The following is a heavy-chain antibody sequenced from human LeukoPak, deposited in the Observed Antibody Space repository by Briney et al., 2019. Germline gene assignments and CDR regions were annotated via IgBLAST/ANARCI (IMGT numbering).Heavy chain of an antibody. D-gene: IGHD2-2*01. CDR2: IYHSGST. V-gene: IGHV4-38-2*01. CDR1: GYSISSGYY. J-gene: IGHJ4*02. CDR3: ASKGSSTSCCPKDY. Sequence: SENLSLNCAVSGYSISSGYYWGWIRQPPGKGLGRIGSIYHSGSTYYNPCLKSRVTISVDTSKNQFSLKLSSVTAADTAVYYCASKGSSTSCCPKDYWGQGTLVSVSS.